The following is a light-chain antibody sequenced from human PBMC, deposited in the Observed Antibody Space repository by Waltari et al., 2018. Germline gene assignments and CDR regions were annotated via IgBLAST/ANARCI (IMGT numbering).Light chain of an antibody. V-gene: IGKV1-5*03. CDR1: RRISRY. Sequence: DIQMTQSPSTLSASVGDRVTITCRASRRISRYLAWYQQKPGKAPKLLIYKASSLESGVPSRFSGSGSGTEFTLTISSLQPDDFATYYCQQYSGYLFGQGTKVEMK. CDR3: QQYSGYL. CDR2: KAS. J-gene: IGKJ2*01.